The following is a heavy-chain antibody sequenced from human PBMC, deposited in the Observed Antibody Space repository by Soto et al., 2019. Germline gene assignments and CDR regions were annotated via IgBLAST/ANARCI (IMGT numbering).Heavy chain of an antibody. V-gene: IGHV1-69*13. CDR1: LGTFSSYA. J-gene: IGHJ4*02. CDR2: IIPIFGTA. CDR3: ARGGGDFWSGYQVVTAMYFDY. Sequence: SAMPVSCKASLGTFSSYAISWVRQSPGQGLEWMGGIIPIFGTANYAQKFQGRVTITADESTSTAYMELSSLRSEDTAVYYCARGGGDFWSGYQVVTAMYFDYWGQGTLVTVSS. D-gene: IGHD3-3*01.